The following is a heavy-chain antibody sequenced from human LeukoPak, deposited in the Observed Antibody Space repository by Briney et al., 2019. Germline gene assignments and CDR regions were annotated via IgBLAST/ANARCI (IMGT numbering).Heavy chain of an antibody. J-gene: IGHJ4*02. CDR3: TTVRGYCSGRSCLAY. V-gene: IGHV3-15*01. D-gene: IGHD2-15*01. CDR2: VKSKIDGGTT. CDR1: GFTFSSYA. Sequence: GGSLRLSCAASGFTFSSYAMSWVRQAPGKGLEWVGRVKSKIDGGTTDYAAPVKGRFTISRDDSKNTLYLQMNSLKTEDTAVYYCTTVRGYCSGRSCLAYWGQGTLVTVSS.